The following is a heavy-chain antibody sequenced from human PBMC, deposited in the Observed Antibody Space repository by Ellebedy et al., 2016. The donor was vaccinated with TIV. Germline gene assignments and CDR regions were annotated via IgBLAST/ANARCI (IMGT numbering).Heavy chain of an antibody. J-gene: IGHJ4*02. D-gene: IGHD3-22*01. CDR1: GFTFSIFA. CDR3: AKRDSSGYYYARLFDY. CDR2: ISASGEST. Sequence: GESLKISCAASGFTFSIFAMSWVRQAPGKGLEWVSTISASGESTYYADSVTGRFTISRDNAKNTLYLQMKSLRAEDTAVYYCAKRDSSGYYYARLFDYWGQGTLVTVSS. V-gene: IGHV3-23*01.